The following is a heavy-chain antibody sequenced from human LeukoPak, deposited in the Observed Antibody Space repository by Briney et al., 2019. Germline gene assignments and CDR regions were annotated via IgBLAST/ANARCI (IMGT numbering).Heavy chain of an antibody. CDR1: GFTFSNAW. Sequence: GGSLRLSCAASGFTFSNAWMSWVRQAPGKGLEWVGRIKSKTDGGTTDYAAPVKGRFTISRDDSKNTLYLQMNSLKTEDTAVYYCTTDQLDIVATIPSDYWGQGTLVIVSS. CDR3: TTDQLDIVATIPSDY. CDR2: IKSKTDGGTT. V-gene: IGHV3-15*01. J-gene: IGHJ4*02. D-gene: IGHD5-12*01.